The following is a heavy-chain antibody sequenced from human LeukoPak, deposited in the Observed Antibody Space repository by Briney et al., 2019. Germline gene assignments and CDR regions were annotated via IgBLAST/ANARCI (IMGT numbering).Heavy chain of an antibody. CDR1: GVSINGGNSY. V-gene: IGHV4-39*07. CDR3: ARKREGPATGIDS. D-gene: IGHD2-15*01. J-gene: IGHJ4*02. CDR2: IYSSGRV. Sequence: SETLSLACAVSGVSINGGNSYWGWIRQSPGAGLEWTGNIYSSGRVYYNPSLQSRVTISMDTSENQFSLKLTSVTAADTAVYYCARKREGPATGIDSWGRGILVTVSS.